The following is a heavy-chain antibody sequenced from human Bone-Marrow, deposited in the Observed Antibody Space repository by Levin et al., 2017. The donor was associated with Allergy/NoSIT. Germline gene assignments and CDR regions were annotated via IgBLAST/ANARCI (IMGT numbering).Heavy chain of an antibody. Sequence: SETLSLTCTVSGGSISSGGYYWSWIRQHPGKGLEWIGYIYYSGSTYYNPSLKSRVTISVDTSKNQFSLKLSSVTAADTAVYYCAREGYYDFWSGFVGFDPWGQGTLVTVSS. CDR3: AREGYYDFWSGFVGFDP. V-gene: IGHV4-31*03. CDR1: GGSISSGGYY. J-gene: IGHJ5*02. CDR2: IYYSGST. D-gene: IGHD3-3*01.